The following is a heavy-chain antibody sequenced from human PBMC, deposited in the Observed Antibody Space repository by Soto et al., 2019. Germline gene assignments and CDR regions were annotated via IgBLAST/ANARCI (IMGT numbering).Heavy chain of an antibody. CDR1: GFTFRNHG. CDR2: IWYDGSEK. D-gene: IGHD1-1*01. J-gene: IGHJ5*02. Sequence: QVQLVESGGGVVQPGRSLRLSCEGSGFTFRNHGMHWIRQSPGKGLEWLAVIWYDGSEKYYADSVKGRFTIYRDNSKNTFYLQVNSLKVDDTTIYYCARWSNNKVVDPWGQGAVVTVS. CDR3: ARWSNNKVVDP. V-gene: IGHV3-33*01.